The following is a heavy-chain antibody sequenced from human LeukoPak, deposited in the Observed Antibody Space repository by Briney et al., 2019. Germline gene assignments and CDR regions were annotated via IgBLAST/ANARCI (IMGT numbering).Heavy chain of an antibody. J-gene: IGHJ4*02. Sequence: QSGGSLRLSCAASGFTFTNYGMHWVPQAPGKGLEWVALITYDGYYKYYSDSVKGRFTISSDTSKNTLYLQMNSLRAEDTAVYYCARDLSPVVRASPMGYWGQGTPVTVSS. CDR2: ITYDGYYK. D-gene: IGHD3-10*01. CDR1: GFTFTNYG. CDR3: ARDLSPVVRASPMGY. V-gene: IGHV3-30*03.